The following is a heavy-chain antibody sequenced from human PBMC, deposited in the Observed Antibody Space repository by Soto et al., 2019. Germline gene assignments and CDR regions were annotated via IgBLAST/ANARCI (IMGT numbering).Heavy chain of an antibody. CDR3: ARGGYCSGGSCYFDNWFDP. Sequence: QVQLVESGGGVVQPGRSLRLSCAASGFTFSSYAMHWVRQAPCKGLEWVAVISYDGSNKYYADSVKGRFTISRDNSKNTLYLQMNSLRAEDTAVYYCARGGYCSGGSCYFDNWFDPWGQGTLVTVSS. J-gene: IGHJ5*02. CDR2: ISYDGSNK. CDR1: GFTFSSYA. D-gene: IGHD2-15*01. V-gene: IGHV3-30-3*01.